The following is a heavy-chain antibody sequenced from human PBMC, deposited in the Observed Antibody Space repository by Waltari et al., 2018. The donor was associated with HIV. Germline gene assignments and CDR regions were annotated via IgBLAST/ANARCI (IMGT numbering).Heavy chain of an antibody. CDR1: GYTFTSYA. Sequence: QVQLVQSGAEVKKPGASVKVSCKASGYTFTSYAMHWVRQAPGQRLEWMGWINAGNGNTKYSQKFQGRVTITRDTSASTAYMELSSLRSEDTAVYYCARDQGFSGWYLGKSLDYWGQGTLVTVSS. CDR3: ARDQGFSGWYLGKSLDY. J-gene: IGHJ4*02. CDR2: INAGNGNT. D-gene: IGHD6-19*01. V-gene: IGHV1-3*01.